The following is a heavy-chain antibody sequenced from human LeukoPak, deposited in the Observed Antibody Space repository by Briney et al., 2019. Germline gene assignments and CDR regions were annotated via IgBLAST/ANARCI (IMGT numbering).Heavy chain of an antibody. CDR1: GGSISSHY. J-gene: IGHJ3*02. D-gene: IGHD3-3*01. Sequence: SETLSLTCTVSGGSISSHYWSWIRQPPGKGLEWIGYIYYSGSTNYNPSLKSRVTISVDTSKNQFSLKLSSVTAADTAVYYCARRYYDFWSGYYRDTDAFDIWGQGTMVTVSS. V-gene: IGHV4-59*11. CDR3: ARRYYDFWSGYYRDTDAFDI. CDR2: IYYSGST.